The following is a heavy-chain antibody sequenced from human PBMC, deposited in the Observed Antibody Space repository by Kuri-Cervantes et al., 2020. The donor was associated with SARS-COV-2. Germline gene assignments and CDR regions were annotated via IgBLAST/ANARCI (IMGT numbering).Heavy chain of an antibody. D-gene: IGHD3-10*01. CDR2: IYYSGST. J-gene: IGHJ6*02. CDR3: ATSYGGSGSYYYGMDV. V-gene: IGHV4-59*01. Sequence: ESLKISCTVSGGSISSYYWSWIRQPPGKGLEWIGYIYYSGSTNYNPSLKSRVTISVDTPKNQFSLKLSSVTAADTAVYYCATSYGGSGSYYYGMDVWGQGTTVTVSS. CDR1: GGSISSYY.